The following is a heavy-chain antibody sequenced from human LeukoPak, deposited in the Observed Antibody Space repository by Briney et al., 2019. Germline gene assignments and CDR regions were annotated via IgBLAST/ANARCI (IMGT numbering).Heavy chain of an antibody. CDR3: ARDRWGNYYSHFDY. CDR2: IYSGGST. D-gene: IGHD2-21*02. J-gene: IGHJ4*02. CDR1: GFTISSNY. V-gene: IGHV3-66*01. Sequence: GGSLRLSCAASGFTISSNYMSWVRQAPGKGLEWVSVIYSGGSTYYADSVKGRFTISRDNSKNTLFLQMNSLRAEDTAVYYCARDRWGNYYSHFDYWGQGTLVTVSS.